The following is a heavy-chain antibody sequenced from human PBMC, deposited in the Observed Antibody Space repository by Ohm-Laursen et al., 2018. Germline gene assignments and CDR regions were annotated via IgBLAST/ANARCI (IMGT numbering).Heavy chain of an antibody. CDR3: ARDSSGYDFYYYYGIDV. J-gene: IGHJ6*02. D-gene: IGHD5-12*01. Sequence: ASVKVSCKASGYTFTGYYMHWVRQAPGQGLEWMGWINPNSGGTNYAQKFQGRVTMTRDTSISTAYMELSRLRSEDTAVYYCARDSSGYDFYYYYGIDVWGQGTTVTVSS. CDR2: INPNSGGT. V-gene: IGHV1-2*02. CDR1: GYTFTGYY.